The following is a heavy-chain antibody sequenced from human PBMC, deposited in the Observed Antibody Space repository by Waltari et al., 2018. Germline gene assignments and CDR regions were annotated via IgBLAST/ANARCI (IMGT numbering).Heavy chain of an antibody. CDR3: ASFGWLQGAEYFQH. J-gene: IGHJ1*01. CDR2: IIPSCGTA. D-gene: IGHD5-12*01. CDR1: GGTFSSYA. V-gene: IGHV1-69*15. Sequence: QVQLVQSGAEVKKPGSSVKVSCKASGGTFSSYAISWVRQAPGQGLEWMGRIIPSCGTANYAQKFQGRVTITADESTSTAYMELSSLRSEDTAVYYCASFGWLQGAEYFQHWGQGTLVTVSS.